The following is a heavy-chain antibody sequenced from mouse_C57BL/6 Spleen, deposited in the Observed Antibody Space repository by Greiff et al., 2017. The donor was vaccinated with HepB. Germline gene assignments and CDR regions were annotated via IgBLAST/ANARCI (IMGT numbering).Heavy chain of an antibody. V-gene: IGHV1-82*01. CDR2: IYPGDGDT. CDR3: ARRGYYYGSSYEGDAMDY. CDR1: GYAFSSSW. D-gene: IGHD1-1*01. Sequence: VKLQESGPELVKPGASVKISCKASGYAFSSSWMNWVKQRPGKGLEWIGRIYPGDGDTNYNGKFKGKATLTADKSSSTAYMQLSSLTSEDSAVYFCARRGYYYGSSYEGDAMDYWGQGTSVTVSS. J-gene: IGHJ4*01.